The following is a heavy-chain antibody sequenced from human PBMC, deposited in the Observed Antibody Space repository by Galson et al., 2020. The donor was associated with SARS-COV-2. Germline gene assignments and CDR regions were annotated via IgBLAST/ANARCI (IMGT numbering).Heavy chain of an antibody. D-gene: IGHD1-26*01. CDR3: VRDESGGWRSDSFDV. J-gene: IGHJ3*01. Sequence: ASVKVSCKASGYTFNSYGVSWVRQAPGQGLEWMGWISGYNGYTNFDQKVRDRVTMTTDTSTTTAYMELKSLRSDDTAVYSCVRDESGGWRSDSFDVWGQGTMVTVSS. CDR2: ISGYNGYT. CDR1: GYTFNSYG. V-gene: IGHV1-18*04.